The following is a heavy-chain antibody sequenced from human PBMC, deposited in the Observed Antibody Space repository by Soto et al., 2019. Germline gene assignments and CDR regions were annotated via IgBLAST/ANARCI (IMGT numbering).Heavy chain of an antibody. CDR1: GGSISSYF. J-gene: IGHJ6*02. V-gene: IGHV4-59*01. CDR3: ARDHLRYYDFWSGYYSRGDYYGMDV. CDR2: IYYSGST. D-gene: IGHD3-3*01. Sequence: SETLSLTCTVSGGSISSYFWSWIRQPPGKGLEWIGYIYYSGSTNYNPSLKSRVTISVDTSKNQFSLKLSSVTAADTAVYYCARDHLRYYDFWSGYYSRGDYYGMDVWGQGTTVTVSS.